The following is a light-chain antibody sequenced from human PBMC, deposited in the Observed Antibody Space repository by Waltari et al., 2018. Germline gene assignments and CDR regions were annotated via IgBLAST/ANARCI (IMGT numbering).Light chain of an antibody. V-gene: IGKV3-15*01. CDR1: ESVSSN. CDR3: QQYNKWPPRT. Sequence: IVVPQSPATLSGAPGERVTLSCRTSESVSSNIAWYQQKPGQVRRLLIYDASTRATDTPASIRGSESETGFTHTISSQQSEDFAVYYCQQYNKWPPRTFGDGTRLEMK. CDR2: DAS. J-gene: IGKJ5*01.